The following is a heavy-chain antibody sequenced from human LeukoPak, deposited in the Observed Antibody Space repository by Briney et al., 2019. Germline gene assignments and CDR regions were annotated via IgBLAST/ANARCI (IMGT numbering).Heavy chain of an antibody. J-gene: IGHJ3*02. CDR2: ISSSSSYI. Sequence: GGSLRLSCAASGFTFSSYSMNWVRQAPGKGLEWVSSISSSSSYIYYADSVKGRFTISRDNAKNSLYLQMNSLRAGDTAVYYCARATYYDSSGYYYGDAFDIWAKGQWSPSLQ. CDR1: GFTFSSYS. CDR3: ARATYYDSSGYYYGDAFDI. D-gene: IGHD3-22*01. V-gene: IGHV3-21*01.